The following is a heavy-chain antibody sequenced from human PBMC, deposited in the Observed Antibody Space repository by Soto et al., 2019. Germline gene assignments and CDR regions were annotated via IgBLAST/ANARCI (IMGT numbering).Heavy chain of an antibody. Sequence: EVQLVESGGGLVKPGGSLRLSCAASGFTFSSYSMNWVRQAPGKGLEWVSSISSSSSYIYYADSVKGRFTISRDNAKNSLYLQMNSLRAEDTAVYYCARGIVGATSPNFQHWGQGTLVTVSS. D-gene: IGHD1-26*01. J-gene: IGHJ1*01. CDR1: GFTFSSYS. CDR3: ARGIVGATSPNFQH. CDR2: ISSSSSYI. V-gene: IGHV3-21*01.